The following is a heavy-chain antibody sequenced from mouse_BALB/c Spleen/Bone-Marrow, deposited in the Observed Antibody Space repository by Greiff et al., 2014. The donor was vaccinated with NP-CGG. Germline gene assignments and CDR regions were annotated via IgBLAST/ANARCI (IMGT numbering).Heavy chain of an antibody. CDR3: VSGSYRFAY. CDR2: IRSKSNNYAT. D-gene: IGHD1-1*02. Sequence: ESGGGLVQPKGSLKLSCAASGFTFNTNAMNWVRQAPGKGLEWVARIRSKSNNYATYFADSVKDRFTVSRDDSQNMLYLQMNNLKTEDTAMYYCVSGSYRFAYWGQGTLVTVSA. CDR1: GFTFNTNA. V-gene: IGHV10S3*01. J-gene: IGHJ3*01.